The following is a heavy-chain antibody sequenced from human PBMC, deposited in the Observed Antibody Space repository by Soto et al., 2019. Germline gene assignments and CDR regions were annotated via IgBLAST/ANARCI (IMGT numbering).Heavy chain of an antibody. CDR3: ARQFDYDTSGYYYAY. Sequence: SVKFSCKASGGTFSKNTISWVRQAPGQGLEWMGGIMPVFGRPNYAQKFQGRVTITADEYTRTAYMELSRLKSDDTAVYYCARQFDYDTSGYYYAYWGQGTQVTVS. V-gene: IGHV1-69*13. CDR2: IMPVFGRP. J-gene: IGHJ4*02. D-gene: IGHD3-22*01. CDR1: GGTFSKNT.